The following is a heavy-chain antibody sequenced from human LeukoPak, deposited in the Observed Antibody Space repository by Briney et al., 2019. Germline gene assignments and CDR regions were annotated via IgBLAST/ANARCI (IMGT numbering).Heavy chain of an antibody. CDR3: ASNYFGSGSMKGDFYYMDV. Sequence: PGGSLRLSCAASGVTFSSYSMNWVRQAPGKGLEWVSYISSGGITIYYADSVKGRFTISRDNAKNSLYLQMNSLRAEDAGVYYCASNYFGSGSMKGDFYYMDVWGKGTTVTISS. CDR2: ISSGGITI. D-gene: IGHD3-10*01. J-gene: IGHJ6*03. V-gene: IGHV3-48*04. CDR1: GVTFSSYS.